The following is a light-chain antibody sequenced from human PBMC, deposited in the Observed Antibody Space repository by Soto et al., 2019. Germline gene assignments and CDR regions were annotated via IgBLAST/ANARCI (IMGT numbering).Light chain of an antibody. Sequence: DIQMTQSPSSLSASVGDRVTITCRASQSISNYLNWYQQKPGRAPELLIYAASSLQSGVPSRFSGSGSGTDFTLTISSLQPEDFATYHCQQSYSTPRTFGKGTKVDIK. CDR1: QSISNY. CDR2: AAS. V-gene: IGKV1-39*01. CDR3: QQSYSTPRT. J-gene: IGKJ1*01.